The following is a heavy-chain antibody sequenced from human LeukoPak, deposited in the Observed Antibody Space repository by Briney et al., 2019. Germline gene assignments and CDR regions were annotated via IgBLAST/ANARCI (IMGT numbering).Heavy chain of an antibody. CDR3: ARADRNYYYYMDV. CDR1: GFTFSSYW. J-gene: IGHJ6*03. V-gene: IGHV3-7*01. CDR2: IKQDGSEK. Sequence: PGGSLRLSCAASGFTFSSYWMSWVRQAPGKGLEWVANIKQDGSEKYYVDSVKGRFTISRDNAKNSLYLQMNSLRAEDTAVYYCARADRNYYYYMDVWGKGTTVTVSS.